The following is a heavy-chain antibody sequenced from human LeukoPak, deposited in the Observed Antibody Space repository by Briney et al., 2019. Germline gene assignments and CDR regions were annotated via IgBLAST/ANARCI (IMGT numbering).Heavy chain of an antibody. CDR3: ARGVSGAAYFNYFMDA. V-gene: IGHV3-21*01. D-gene: IGHD2-8*01. Sequence: GGSLRLSCVASGFIFNTYSMIWVRQAPGRGLEWVSSITSGSSHIYYADSMKGRFTISRDNAKKSVYLQMDSLRTEDTAVYYCARGVSGAAYFNYFMDAWGKGTTVTVSS. CDR1: GFIFNTYS. CDR2: ITSGSSHI. J-gene: IGHJ6*03.